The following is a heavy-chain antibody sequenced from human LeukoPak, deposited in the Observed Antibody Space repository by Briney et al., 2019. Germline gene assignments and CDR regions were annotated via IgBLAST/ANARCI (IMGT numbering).Heavy chain of an antibody. V-gene: IGHV4-39*02. Sequence: SETLSLTCTVSGGSISSSSYYWGWIRQPPGKGLEWIGSIYYSGSTYYNPSLKSRVTISVDTSKNQFSLKLSSVTAADTAVYYCARESYSSSWCFDYWGQGTLVTVSS. J-gene: IGHJ4*02. D-gene: IGHD6-13*01. CDR1: GGSISSSSYY. CDR3: ARESYSSSWCFDY. CDR2: IYYSGST.